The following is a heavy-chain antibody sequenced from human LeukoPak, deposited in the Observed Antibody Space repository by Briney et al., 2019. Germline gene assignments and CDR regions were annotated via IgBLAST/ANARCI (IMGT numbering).Heavy chain of an antibody. D-gene: IGHD3-16*01. CDR2: INHSGST. V-gene: IGHV4-34*01. Sequence: SETLSLTCAVYGGSFSGYYWSWIRQPPGKGLEWIGEINHSGSTNYNPSLKSRVTISVDTSKNQFSLKLSSVTAADTAVYYCARGRSMITFGGTNFDYWGQGTLVTVSS. CDR1: GGSFSGYY. CDR3: ARGRSMITFGGTNFDY. J-gene: IGHJ4*02.